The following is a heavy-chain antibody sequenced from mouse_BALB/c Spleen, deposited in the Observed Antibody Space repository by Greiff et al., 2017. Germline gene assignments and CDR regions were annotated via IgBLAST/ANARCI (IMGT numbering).Heavy chain of an antibody. Sequence: EVKLMESGGGLVKPGGSLKLSCAASGFTFSSYAMSWVRQTPEKRLEWVASISSGGSTYYQDSVKDRFTIYRDNARTILYLQMSSLRSEDTAMYYCARGRDCYYRAMDYWGQGTSVTVSS. D-gene: IGHD2-3*01. V-gene: IGHV5-6-5*01. J-gene: IGHJ4*01. CDR2: ISSGGST. CDR1: GFTFSSYA. CDR3: ARGRDCYYRAMDY.